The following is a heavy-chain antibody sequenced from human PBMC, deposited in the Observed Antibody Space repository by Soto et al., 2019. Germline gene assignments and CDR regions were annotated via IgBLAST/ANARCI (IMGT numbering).Heavy chain of an antibody. CDR3: AREIGGRVRGSPFDY. D-gene: IGHD3-10*01. J-gene: IGHJ4*02. Sequence: EVQLVESGGGLVQPGGSLRLSCAASGFTVSNNYMNWVRQAPGKGLEWVSITYSGGSTFYADSVKDRFTISRDSSKNTLYLQMNSLRAEDTAVYYCAREIGGRVRGSPFDYWGRGTLVTVSS. CDR2: TYSGGST. V-gene: IGHV3-66*01. CDR1: GFTVSNNY.